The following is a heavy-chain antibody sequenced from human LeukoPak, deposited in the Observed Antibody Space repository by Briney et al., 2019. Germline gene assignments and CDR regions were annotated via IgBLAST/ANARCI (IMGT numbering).Heavy chain of an antibody. CDR1: GFTFSGSA. CDR3: TSMGKNDYVWGSYRQFDY. J-gene: IGHJ4*02. D-gene: IGHD3-16*02. V-gene: IGHV3-73*01. CDR2: MRSKANSYAT. Sequence: GGSLKLSCAASGFTFSGSAMHWVRQASGKGLEWVGRMRSKANSYATAYAASVKGRFTISRDDSKNTAYLQMNSLKTEDTAVYYCTSMGKNDYVWGSYRQFDYWGQGTLVTVSS.